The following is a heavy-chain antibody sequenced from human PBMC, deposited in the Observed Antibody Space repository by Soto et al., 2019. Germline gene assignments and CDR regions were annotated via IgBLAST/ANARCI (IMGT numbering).Heavy chain of an antibody. J-gene: IGHJ5*02. CDR3: ARGGDEWERADWFDP. CDR1: GGSMNHYY. D-gene: IGHD1-26*01. CDR2: IYYSGST. Sequence: QVQLQESGPGLVKPSETLSLTCTVSGGSMNHYYWSWIRQPPGKGLEWIGNIYYSGSTNCNPSLMRRVAISLDTSKWQFSRRLNSATAAATASCYWARGGDEWERADWFDPWGQGSLVTVSS. V-gene: IGHV4-59*01.